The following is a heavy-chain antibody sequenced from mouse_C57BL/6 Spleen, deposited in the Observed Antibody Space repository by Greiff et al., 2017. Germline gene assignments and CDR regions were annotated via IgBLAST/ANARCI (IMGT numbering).Heavy chain of an antibody. D-gene: IGHD2-1*01. Sequence: VHLVESGAELVKPGASVKISCKASGYAFSSYWMNWVKQRPGKGLEWIGQIYTGDGDTNYNGKLKGKATLTADKSSSTAYMQLSSRTSEDSAVYFCAREEGNPYAMDYWGQGTSVTVSS. CDR1: GYAFSSYW. CDR2: IYTGDGDT. J-gene: IGHJ4*01. V-gene: IGHV1-80*01. CDR3: AREEGNPYAMDY.